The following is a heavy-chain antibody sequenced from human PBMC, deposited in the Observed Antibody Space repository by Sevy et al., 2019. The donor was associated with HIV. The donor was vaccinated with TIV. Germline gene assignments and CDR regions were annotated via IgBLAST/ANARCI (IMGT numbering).Heavy chain of an antibody. CDR3: ARDRAIVVVTIDAFDI. V-gene: IGHV1-18*01. Sequence: ASVKVSCKASGYTFTSYGISWVRQAPGQGLEWMGWISAYNGNTNYAQKLQGRVTMTTDTSTSTAYMELRSLRSDDTAVYYCARDRAIVVVTIDAFDIWGQGTMVTVSS. J-gene: IGHJ3*02. CDR1: GYTFTSYG. CDR2: ISAYNGNT. D-gene: IGHD3-22*01.